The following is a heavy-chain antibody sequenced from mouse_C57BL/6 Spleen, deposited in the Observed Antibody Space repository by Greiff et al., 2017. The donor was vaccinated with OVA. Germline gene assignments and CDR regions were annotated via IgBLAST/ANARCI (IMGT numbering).Heavy chain of an antibody. J-gene: IGHJ1*03. CDR2: IDPSDSYT. CDR1: GYTFTSYW. V-gene: IGHV1-69*01. CDR3: ARKGANWDWYFDV. D-gene: IGHD4-1*01. Sequence: QVQLQQPGAELVMPGASVKLSCKASGYTFTSYWMHWVKQRPGQGLEWIGEIDPSDSYTNYNQKFKGKSTLTVDKSSSTAYMQLSSLTSEDSAVYYWARKGANWDWYFDVWGTGTTVTVSS.